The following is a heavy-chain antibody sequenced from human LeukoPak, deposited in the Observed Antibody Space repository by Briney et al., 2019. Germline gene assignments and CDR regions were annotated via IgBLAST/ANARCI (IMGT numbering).Heavy chain of an antibody. J-gene: IGHJ4*02. CDR3: AKEYYYGSGDFDY. V-gene: IGHV4-4*07. CDR1: GGSISYYY. CDR2: IYTSGST. D-gene: IGHD3-10*01. Sequence: SETLSLTCTVSGGSISYYYWSWIRQPAGKGLEWIGRIYTSGSTNYNPSVKSRVTMSVDTSKNQFSLKLSSVTAEDTAVYYCAKEYYYGSGDFDYWGQGTLVTVSS.